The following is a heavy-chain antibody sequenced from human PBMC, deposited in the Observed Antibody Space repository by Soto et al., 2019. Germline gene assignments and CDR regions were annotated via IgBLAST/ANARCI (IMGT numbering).Heavy chain of an antibody. J-gene: IGHJ6*02. CDR2: IYYSGST. D-gene: IGHD5-12*01. Sequence: SETLSLTCTVSGGSISSSSYYWGWIRQPPGKGLEWIGSIYYSGSTYYNPSLKSRVTISVDTSKNQFSLKLSSVTAADTAVYYCARLQGQLRYYYYGMDVWGQGTTVTVSS. CDR1: GGSISSSSYY. V-gene: IGHV4-39*01. CDR3: ARLQGQLRYYYYGMDV.